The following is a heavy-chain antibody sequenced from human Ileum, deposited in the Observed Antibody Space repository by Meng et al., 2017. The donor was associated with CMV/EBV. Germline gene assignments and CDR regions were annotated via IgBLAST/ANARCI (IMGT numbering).Heavy chain of an antibody. CDR2: DYYTGRT. Sequence: QLHLQESGPGLVKPSDTLPLTCTYSGGSINNYYWSWIRQPPGKGLEWIGYDYYTGRTEYNPSLKSRISISVATYKNQFSLKLNSVTTADTAMYYCTRDLGTSSSGVWGQGTLVTVSS. CDR3: TRDLGTSSSGV. J-gene: IGHJ4*02. D-gene: IGHD6-6*01. CDR1: GGSINNYY. V-gene: IGHV4-59*07.